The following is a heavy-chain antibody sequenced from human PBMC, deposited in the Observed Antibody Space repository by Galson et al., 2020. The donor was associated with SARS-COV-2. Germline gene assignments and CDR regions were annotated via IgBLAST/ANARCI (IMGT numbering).Heavy chain of an antibody. CDR2: ISYDENNK. CDR3: ARETFDYSSSFYDC. J-gene: IGHJ4*02. CDR1: GFTFSSYT. Sequence: GGSLRLSCAASGFTFSSYTMHWVRQAPGKGLEWVAIISYDENNKLYADSVKGRFTISRDNSKNTLHLQVNSLRAEDTALYYCARETFDYSSSFYDCWGQGTLVTVSS. V-gene: IGHV3-30*04. D-gene: IGHD6-6*01.